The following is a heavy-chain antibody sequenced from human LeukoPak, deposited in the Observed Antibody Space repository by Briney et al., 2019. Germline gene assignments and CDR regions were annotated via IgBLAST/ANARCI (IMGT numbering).Heavy chain of an antibody. J-gene: IGHJ4*02. D-gene: IGHD6-13*01. CDR1: GFTFSSYS. Sequence: GGSLRLSCAASGFTFSSYSMNWVRQAPGKGLGWVSSISSSSSYIYYADSVKGRFTISRDNAKNSLYLQMNSLRAEDTAVYYCARGDTGASSWYGRHFDYWGQGTLVTVSS. CDR3: ARGDTGASSWYGRHFDY. CDR2: ISSSSSYI. V-gene: IGHV3-21*01.